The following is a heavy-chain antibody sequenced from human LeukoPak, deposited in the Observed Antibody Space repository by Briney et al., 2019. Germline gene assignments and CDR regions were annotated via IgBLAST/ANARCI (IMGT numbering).Heavy chain of an antibody. CDR3: ARLYYDVSGYFDY. D-gene: IGHD3-22*01. CDR2: IYPDDSET. V-gene: IGHV5-51*01. CDR1: AYSFTSFW. J-gene: IGHJ4*02. Sequence: GESLKISCKGSAYSFTSFWIGWVRQMPGKGLEWMGIIYPDDSETIYSPSFQGQVTFSVDKSITTAYLHWSSLKASDTAMFYCARLYYDVSGYFDYWGQGTLVTVSS.